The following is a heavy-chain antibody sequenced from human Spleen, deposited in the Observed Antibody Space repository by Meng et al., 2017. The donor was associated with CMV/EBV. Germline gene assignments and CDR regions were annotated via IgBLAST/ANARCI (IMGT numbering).Heavy chain of an antibody. CDR1: GGSCSGYY. D-gene: IGHD2-2*01. J-gene: IGHJ5*02. CDR2: INHSGST. Sequence: LTCAVYGGSCSGYYWSWIRQPPGKGLEWIGEINHSGSTNYNPSLKSRVTISVDTSKNQFSLKLSSVTAADTAVYYCARGVVHSSWFDPWGQGTLVTVSS. CDR3: ARGVVHSSWFDP. V-gene: IGHV4-34*01.